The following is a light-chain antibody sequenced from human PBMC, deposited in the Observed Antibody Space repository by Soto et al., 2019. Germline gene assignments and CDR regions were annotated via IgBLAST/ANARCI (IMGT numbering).Light chain of an antibody. J-gene: IGLJ1*01. V-gene: IGLV1-40*01. CDR1: TSNIGAPYD. CDR3: QSYDISLHNYV. Sequence: QAVVKQPPSVSGAPGQRVSISCTGSTSNIGAPYDVHWYQHLPGTAPKLLIYGDNNRPSGDPDRFSGSKSVTSASLAITRLQAEDEADYYCQSYDISLHNYVFGTGTKLTVL. CDR2: GDN.